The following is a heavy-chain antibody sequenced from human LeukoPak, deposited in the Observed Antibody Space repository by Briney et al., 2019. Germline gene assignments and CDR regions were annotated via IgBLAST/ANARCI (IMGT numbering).Heavy chain of an antibody. V-gene: IGHV3-23*01. D-gene: IGHD4-17*01. J-gene: IGHJ4*02. CDR3: AKAEPMTTYFDS. Sequence: PGGSLRLSCAASGFTFSSYAMSWVRRAPGKGLDWVSAISGTGDTIYYADSVKGRLTISRDRNTLYLLIKSLRVEDTAVYYCAKAEPMTTYFDSWGQGTLVTVSS. CDR2: ISGTGDTI. CDR1: GFTFSSYA.